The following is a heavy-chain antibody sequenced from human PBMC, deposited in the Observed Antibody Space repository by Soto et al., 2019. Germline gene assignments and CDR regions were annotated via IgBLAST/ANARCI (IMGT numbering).Heavy chain of an antibody. Sequence: GESLKISCKGSGYSFTSYWIGWVRQMPGKGLEWLGIIYPGESDTRYSPSFQGQFTISADKSLSTAYLQWSSLKASDTAMYYCARVQYSSSYVGLFYYGMDVWGQGTRVTVSS. V-gene: IGHV5-51*01. J-gene: IGHJ6*02. CDR2: IYPGESDT. CDR1: GYSFTSYW. CDR3: ARVQYSSSYVGLFYYGMDV. D-gene: IGHD6-6*01.